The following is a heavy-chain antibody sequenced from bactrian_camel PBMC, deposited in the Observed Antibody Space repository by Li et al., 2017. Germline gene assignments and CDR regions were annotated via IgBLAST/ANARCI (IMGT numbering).Heavy chain of an antibody. V-gene: IGHV3S40*01. CDR3: TKDRSYGTRNWVQST. D-gene: IGHD3*01. CDR1: YTRRPNY. CDR2: INRFSDVK. Sequence: VQLVESGGGSVQAGGSLRLSCTYTRRPNYVTWFRQGPGKDREGVAVINRFSDVKFYRDRVKDRFTISQDNANNTVYLQMNSLKPEDTAIYYCTKDRSYGTRNWVQSTRGQGTQVTVS. J-gene: IGHJ4*01.